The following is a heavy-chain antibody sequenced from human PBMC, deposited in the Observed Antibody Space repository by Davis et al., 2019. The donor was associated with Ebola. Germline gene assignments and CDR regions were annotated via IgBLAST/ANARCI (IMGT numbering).Heavy chain of an antibody. V-gene: IGHV4-34*12. J-gene: IGHJ6*03. D-gene: IGHD3-10*01. Sequence: PETLSLTCAVYGGSFSGYYWSWIRQPPGKGLEWIGEIIHSRRTNYNPSLESRVTISVDTSNNQFSLKVRSVTAADTAVYYCARDSYYYGSGSYYTHTDVWGKGTTVTVSS. CDR1: GGSFSGYY. CDR2: IIHSRRT. CDR3: ARDSYYYGSGSYYTHTDV.